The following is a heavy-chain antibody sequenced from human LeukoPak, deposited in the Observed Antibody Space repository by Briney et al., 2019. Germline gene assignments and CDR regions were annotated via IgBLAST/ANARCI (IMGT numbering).Heavy chain of an antibody. V-gene: IGHV3-23*01. D-gene: IGHD3-10*01. J-gene: IGHJ4*02. CDR1: GFTFSSYA. CDR2: ISGSGGST. Sequence: GGSLRLSCAASGFTFSSYAMSWVRQAPGKGLEWVSAISGSGGSTYYADSVKGRFTISRDNSKNTLYLQMNSLRAEDTAVSYCAKGPGGYYGSGSYYFYWGQGTLVTVSS. CDR3: AKGPGGYYGSGSYYFY.